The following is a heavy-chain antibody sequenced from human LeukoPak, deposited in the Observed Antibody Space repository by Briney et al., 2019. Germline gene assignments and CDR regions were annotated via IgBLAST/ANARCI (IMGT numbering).Heavy chain of an antibody. V-gene: IGHV3-30*03. J-gene: IGHJ4*02. CDR3: ARDLVDYFDY. CDR1: GFTFSSYG. CDR2: ISYDGSNK. D-gene: IGHD5-12*01. Sequence: GRSLRLSCAASGFTFSSYGMHWVRQAPGKGLEWVAVISYDGSNKYYADSVKGRFTISRDNSKNTLYLQMNSLRAEDTAVYYCARDLVDYFDYWGQGTLVTVSS.